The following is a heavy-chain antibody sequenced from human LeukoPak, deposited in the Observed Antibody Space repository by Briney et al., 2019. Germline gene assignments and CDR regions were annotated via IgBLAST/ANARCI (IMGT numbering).Heavy chain of an antibody. D-gene: IGHD3-16*01. CDR2: FYGGGNT. J-gene: IGHJ4*02. CDR3: ARGDLFGVFDY. V-gene: IGHV3-66*01. Sequence: PGGSLRLSCAASGFTVSSNYMSWVRQAPGKGLEWVSVFYGGGNTYYADSVKGRFTISRDNSKNTLYLQMNSLRAEDTAVYYCARGDLFGVFDYWGQGTLVTVSS. CDR1: GFTVSSNY.